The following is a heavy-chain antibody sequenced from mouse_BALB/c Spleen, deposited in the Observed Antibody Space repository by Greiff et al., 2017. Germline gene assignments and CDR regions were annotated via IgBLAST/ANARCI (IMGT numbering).Heavy chain of an antibody. J-gene: IGHJ3*01. Sequence: VQLQQPGAELVRPGASVKISCKASGYTFTDYWMNWVKQRPGQGLEWIGGIDPYDGHTKNNQKFKDKATLTVDKSSSTAYMQLSSLTSEDSAVYYCARSYDVRSAWLAYWGQGTLVTVSA. CDR1: GYTFTDYW. V-gene: IGHV1S126*01. CDR2: IDPYDGHT. D-gene: IGHD2-12*01. CDR3: ARSYDVRSAWLAY.